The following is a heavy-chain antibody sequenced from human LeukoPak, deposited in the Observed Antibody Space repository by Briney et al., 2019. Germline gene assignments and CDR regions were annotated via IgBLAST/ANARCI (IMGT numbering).Heavy chain of an antibody. CDR3: ARGQENCGGDCGVAY. CDR1: GGSISSSSYY. CDR2: IYYSGST. Sequence: SETLSLTCTVSGGSISSSSYYWGWIRQPPGKGLEWIGSIYYSGSTYYNPSLKSRVTISVDTSKNQFSLKLSSVTAADTAVYYCARGQENCGGDCGVAYWGQGTLVTVSS. V-gene: IGHV4-39*07. D-gene: IGHD2-21*02. J-gene: IGHJ4*02.